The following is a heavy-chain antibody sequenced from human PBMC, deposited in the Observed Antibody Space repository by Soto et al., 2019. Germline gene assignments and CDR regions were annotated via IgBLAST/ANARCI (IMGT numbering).Heavy chain of an antibody. CDR2: IYYSGST. CDR3: TRPRYDGSGTPFDY. CDR1: GGSISSYY. V-gene: IGHV4-59*08. Sequence: PSETLSLTCTVSGGSISSYYWSWIRQPPGKGLEWIGYIYYSGSTNYNPSLKSRVTISVDNAQNTLYLQMNNLRADDTAVYYCTRPRYDGSGTPFDYWGQGTLVTVSS. D-gene: IGHD3-22*01. J-gene: IGHJ4*02.